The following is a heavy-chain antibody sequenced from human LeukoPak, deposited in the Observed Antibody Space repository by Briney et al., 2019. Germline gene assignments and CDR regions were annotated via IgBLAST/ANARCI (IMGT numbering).Heavy chain of an antibody. Sequence: SETLSLTCAVYGGSFSGYYWSWIRQPPGKGLEWIGEINHSGSTNYNPSLKSRVTISVDTSKNQFSLKLSSVTAADTAVYYCARNITIFGATNRGQGTLVTVSS. CDR2: INHSGST. D-gene: IGHD3-3*01. CDR3: ARNITIFGATN. CDR1: GGSFSGYY. V-gene: IGHV4-34*01. J-gene: IGHJ4*02.